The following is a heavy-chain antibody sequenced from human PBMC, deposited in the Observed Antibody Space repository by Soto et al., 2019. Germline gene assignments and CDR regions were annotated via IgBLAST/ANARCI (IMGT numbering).Heavy chain of an antibody. J-gene: IGHJ6*02. V-gene: IGHV4-59*08. CDR1: GGSISSYH. CDR3: ARQWFGALRGLVDV. Sequence: QVQLQESGPGLVKPSETLSLSCTVSGGSISSYHWSWIRQTPGKGLEWIGYVHYSWGSNYNPSLKRRFAISLDTSKSQFSLKLTSVTATDTAVYYCARQWFGALRGLVDVWGQGTTVTVSS. D-gene: IGHD3-10*01. CDR2: VHYSWGS.